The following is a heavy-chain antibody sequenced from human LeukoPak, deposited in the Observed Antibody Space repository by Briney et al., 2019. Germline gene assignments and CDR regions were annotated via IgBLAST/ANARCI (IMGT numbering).Heavy chain of an antibody. J-gene: IGHJ4*02. CDR2: IKSKADGGTT. V-gene: IGHV3-15*07. D-gene: IGHD1-26*01. Sequence: PGGSLRLSCAASGFTFNNAWVNWVRQTPGKGLEWVGRIKSKADGGTTDYAAPVKGRFTISRDDSKNTLYLQMNSLKTDDTGVYYCAKGGGGSYLRFDYWGQGTLVTVSS. CDR1: GFTFNNAW. CDR3: AKGGGGSYLRFDY.